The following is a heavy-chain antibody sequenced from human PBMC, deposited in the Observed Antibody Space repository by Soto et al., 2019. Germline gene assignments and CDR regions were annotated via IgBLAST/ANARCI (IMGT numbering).Heavy chain of an antibody. J-gene: IGHJ4*02. D-gene: IGHD4-17*01. CDR3: ERVGYGYHMDY. Sequence: QVQLVQSWAEVKKPGSSVKVSCKASGGTFSSYTISWVRQAPGQGLEWMGSIIPVLGIANYAQKIQGRVTITADKSTSTAYMELSSLRSEYTAVYYCERVGYGYHMDYWGQGTLVTVSS. CDR1: GGTFSSYT. V-gene: IGHV1-69*02. CDR2: IIPVLGIA.